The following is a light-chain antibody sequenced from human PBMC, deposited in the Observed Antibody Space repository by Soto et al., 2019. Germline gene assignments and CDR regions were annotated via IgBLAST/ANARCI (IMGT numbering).Light chain of an antibody. V-gene: IGLV2-14*03. CDR1: SSDVGTYNF. CDR3: NSYTSSSTLVV. J-gene: IGLJ2*01. CDR2: DVT. Sequence: QSVLTQPASVSGSPGQSITISCTGTSSDVGTYNFVSWYQQHPGKAPKLMIYDVTNRPSGVSNRFSGSKSCNTASLTISGLQAEDEADYYCNSYTSSSTLVVCGGGTKLTVL.